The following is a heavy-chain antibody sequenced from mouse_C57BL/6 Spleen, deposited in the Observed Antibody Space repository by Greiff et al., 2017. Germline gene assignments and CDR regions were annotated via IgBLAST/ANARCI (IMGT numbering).Heavy chain of an antibody. V-gene: IGHV3-6*01. Sequence: EVQLQESGPGLVKPSQSLSLTCSVTGYSITSGYYWNWIRQFPGNKLEWMGYISDDGSTNYNPSLKNPISLTRDTSKNQFFLKLNSVTTEDTATYYCASSYYYGREDYWGQGITLTAAS. CDR1: GYSITSGYY. J-gene: IGHJ2*01. CDR2: ISDDGST. CDR3: ASSYYYGREDY. D-gene: IGHD1-1*01.